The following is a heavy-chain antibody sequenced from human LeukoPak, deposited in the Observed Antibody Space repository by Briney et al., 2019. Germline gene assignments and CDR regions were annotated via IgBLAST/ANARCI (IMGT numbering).Heavy chain of an antibody. V-gene: IGHV3-23*01. CDR3: AKVYGLGDIVAMINWFDP. CDR1: GFTFSSYA. J-gene: IGHJ5*02. Sequence: PGGSLRLSCAASGFTFSSYAMSWVRQAPGKGLEWVSAISGSGGSTYYADSVKGRFTISRDNSKNTLYLQMNSLRAEDTAVYYCAKVYGLGDIVAMINWFDPWGQGTLVTVSS. D-gene: IGHD5-12*01. CDR2: ISGSGGST.